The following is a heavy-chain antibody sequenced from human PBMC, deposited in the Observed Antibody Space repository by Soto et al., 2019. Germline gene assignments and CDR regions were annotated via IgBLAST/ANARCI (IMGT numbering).Heavy chain of an antibody. J-gene: IGHJ4*02. CDR3: ARGHKSLTIVGVVIRGNYFDY. V-gene: IGHV4-34*01. D-gene: IGHD3-3*01. CDR1: GGSFSGYY. Sequence: QVQLQQWGAGLLKPSETLSLTCAVYGGSFSGYYWSWIRQPPGKGLDWTGEINHRGSTNYNPSLKSRVTRAVDESKNQFSLKLSSGTAADTAVYYCARGHKSLTIVGVVIRGNYFDYWGQGTLVTVSS. CDR2: INHRGST.